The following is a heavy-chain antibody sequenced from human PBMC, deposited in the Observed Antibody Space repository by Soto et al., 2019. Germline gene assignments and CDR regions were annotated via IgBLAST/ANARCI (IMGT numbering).Heavy chain of an antibody. D-gene: IGHD3-10*01. CDR1: GFTFSSYG. Sequence: QVQLVESGGGVVQPGRSLRLSCAASGFTFSSYGMHWVRQAPGKGLEWVAVISYDGSNKYYADSVKGRFTISRDNSKNTLYLQMNSLRAEDTAVXYCAKAYYFGSGSYLLVLDWGQGTLVTVSS. CDR2: ISYDGSNK. CDR3: AKAYYFGSGSYLLVLD. J-gene: IGHJ4*02. V-gene: IGHV3-30*18.